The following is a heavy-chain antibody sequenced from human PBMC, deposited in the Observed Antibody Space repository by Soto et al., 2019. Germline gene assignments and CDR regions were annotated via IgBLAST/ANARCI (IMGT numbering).Heavy chain of an antibody. D-gene: IGHD3-3*01. Sequence: SETLSLTCAVYGGSFSGYYWSWIRQPPGKGLEWIGEINHSGSTNYNPSLKSRVTISVDTSKNQFSLKLSSVTAADTAVYYCARGSKDITILGVVILKALDYWGQGTLVTVSS. V-gene: IGHV4-34*01. J-gene: IGHJ4*02. CDR2: INHSGST. CDR3: ARGSKDITILGVVILKALDY. CDR1: GGSFSGYY.